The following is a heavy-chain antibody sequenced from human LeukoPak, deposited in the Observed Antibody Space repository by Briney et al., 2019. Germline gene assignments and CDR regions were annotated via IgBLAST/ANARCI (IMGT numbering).Heavy chain of an antibody. J-gene: IGHJ6*03. D-gene: IGHD3-22*01. V-gene: IGHV1-18*03. CDR3: AREVRHSSGYYYYYYMDV. CDR1: GYTFTSYG. CDR2: ISAYNGNT. Sequence: ASVKVSCKASGYTFTSYGISWVRQAPGQGLEWMGWISAYNGNTNYAQKLQGRVTMTTDTSTNTAYMELRSLRSDDMAVYYCAREVRHSSGYYYYYYMDVWGKGTTVTVSS.